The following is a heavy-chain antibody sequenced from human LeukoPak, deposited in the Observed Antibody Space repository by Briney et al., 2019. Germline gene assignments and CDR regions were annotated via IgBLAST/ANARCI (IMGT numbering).Heavy chain of an antibody. V-gene: IGHV3-43D*03. D-gene: IGHD6-6*01. CDR1: GFTFDDYA. Sequence: GGSLRLSCAASGFTFDDYAMHWVRQAPGKGLEWVSLISWDGGSTYYADSVKGRFTISRDNSKNSLYLQMNSLRAEDTALYYCAKSSTGRSSPIFDYWGQGTLVTVSS. CDR2: ISWDGGST. J-gene: IGHJ4*02. CDR3: AKSSTGRSSPIFDY.